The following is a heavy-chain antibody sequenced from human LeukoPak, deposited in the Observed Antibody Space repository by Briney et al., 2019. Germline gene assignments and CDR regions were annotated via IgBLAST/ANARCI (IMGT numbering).Heavy chain of an antibody. D-gene: IGHD1-26*01. CDR3: ARGARYYFDY. V-gene: IGHV3-21*01. CDR1: GFTFSSYS. J-gene: IGHJ4*02. CDR2: ISSSSSYI. Sequence: GGSLRLSCAASGFTFSSYSMNWVRQAPGKGLEWVSSISSSSSYICYADSVKGRFTISRDNAKNSLYLQMNSLRAEDTAVYYCARGARYYFDYWGQGTLVTISS.